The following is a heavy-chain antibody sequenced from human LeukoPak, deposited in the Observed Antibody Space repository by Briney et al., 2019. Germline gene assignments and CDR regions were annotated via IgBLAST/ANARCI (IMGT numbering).Heavy chain of an antibody. CDR2: IVVGSGNT. CDR3: AVIVATMGSNCYYYYGMDV. J-gene: IGHJ6*02. V-gene: IGHV1-58*02. Sequence: GASVKVSCKASGFTFTSSAMQWVRQARGQRLEWIGWIVVGSGNTNYAQKFQERVTITRDMSTSTAYMELSSLRSEDTAVYYCAVIVATMGSNCYYYYGMDVWGQGTTVTVSS. CDR1: GFTFTSSA. D-gene: IGHD5-12*01.